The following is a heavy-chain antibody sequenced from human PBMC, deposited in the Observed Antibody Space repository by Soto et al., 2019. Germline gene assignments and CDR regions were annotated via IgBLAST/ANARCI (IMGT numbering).Heavy chain of an antibody. V-gene: IGHV4-39*01. J-gene: IGHJ4*02. CDR3: ATKNKRTGGNSEFGSFDD. CDR1: GGSISSRSYY. D-gene: IGHD2-21*02. CDR2: IYYSGST. Sequence: QLQLQESGPGLVKPSETLSLTCSVSGGSISSRSYYWAWIRQPPGKGLEWIGSIYYSGSTYYNPSLKSRVTISVDTSKNQFSLRLNSVTAADTAVYYCATKNKRTGGNSEFGSFDDWGQGTLVTVSS.